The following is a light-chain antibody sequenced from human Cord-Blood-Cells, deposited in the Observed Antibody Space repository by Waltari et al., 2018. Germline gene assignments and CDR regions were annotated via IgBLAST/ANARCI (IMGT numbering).Light chain of an antibody. V-gene: IGKV1-8*01. CDR2: AAS. Sequence: AIRMTQSPSSFSASTGDRVTITCRASQGISSYLAWYPQKPGKAPKLLLYAASTLQSGVPSRFSGSGSGTDFTLTISCLQSEDFATYYCQQYYSYPHSFGQGTKLEIK. CDR1: QGISSY. J-gene: IGKJ2*03. CDR3: QQYYSYPHS.